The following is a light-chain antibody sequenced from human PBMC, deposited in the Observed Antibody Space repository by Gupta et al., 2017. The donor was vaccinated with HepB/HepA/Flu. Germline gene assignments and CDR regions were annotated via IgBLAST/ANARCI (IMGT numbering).Light chain of an antibody. J-gene: IGKJ5*01. V-gene: IGKV2-28*01. CDR1: QSLLHSNGYNY. Sequence: DIVMTXSPLSLPVTPGXPASISCRSSQSLLHSNGYNYLDWYLQKPGQSPQLLIYLGSNRASGVPDRFSGSGSGTDFTLKISRVEAEDVGVYYCMQALQTSITFGQGTRLEIK. CDR3: MQALQTSIT. CDR2: LGS.